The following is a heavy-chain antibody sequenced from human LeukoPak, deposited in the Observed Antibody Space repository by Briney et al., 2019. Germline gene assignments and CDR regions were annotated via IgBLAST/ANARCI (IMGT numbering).Heavy chain of an antibody. J-gene: IGHJ4*02. V-gene: IGHV3-9*01. Sequence: GGSLRLSCAASGFTFDDYAMHWVRQAPGKGLEWVSGISWNSGSIGYADSVKGRFTISRDNAKNSLYLQMNSLRAEDTALYYCASSSGWYVFDYWGQGTLVTVS. D-gene: IGHD6-19*01. CDR3: ASSSGWYVFDY. CDR2: ISWNSGSI. CDR1: GFTFDDYA.